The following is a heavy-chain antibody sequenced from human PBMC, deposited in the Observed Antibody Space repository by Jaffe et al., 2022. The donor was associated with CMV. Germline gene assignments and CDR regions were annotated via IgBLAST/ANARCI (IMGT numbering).Heavy chain of an antibody. J-gene: IGHJ3*02. D-gene: IGHD6-13*01. CDR1: GYSFTSYW. CDR3: ANLDEAAGKGVDAFDI. V-gene: IGHV5-10-1*03. CDR2: IDPSDSYT. Sequence: EVQLVQSGAEVKKPGESLRISCKGSGYSFTSYWISWVRQMPGKGLEWMGRIDPSDSYTNYSPSFQGHVTISADKSISTAYLQWSSLKASDTAMYYCANLDEAAGKGVDAFDIWGQGTMVTVSS.